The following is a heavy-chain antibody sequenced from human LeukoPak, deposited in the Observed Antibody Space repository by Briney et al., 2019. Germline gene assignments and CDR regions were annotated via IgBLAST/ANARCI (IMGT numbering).Heavy chain of an antibody. J-gene: IGHJ5*02. Sequence: GGSLRLSCAASGFTVSSNYMSWVRQAPGKGLEWVSVIYSGGSTYYADSVKGRFTISRDNSKNTLYPQMNSLRAEDTAVYYCARENSIGDWFDPWGQGTLVTVSS. D-gene: IGHD1-7*01. CDR2: IYSGGST. CDR1: GFTVSSNY. CDR3: ARENSIGDWFDP. V-gene: IGHV3-53*01.